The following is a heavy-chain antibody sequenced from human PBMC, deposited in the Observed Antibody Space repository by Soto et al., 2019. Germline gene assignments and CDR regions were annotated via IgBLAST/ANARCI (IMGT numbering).Heavy chain of an antibody. CDR3: AKELRFLEWLLSYYFDY. Sequence: PGGSLRLSCAASGFTFSSYAMSWVRQAPGKGLEWVSAISGSGGSTYYADSVKGRFTISRDNSKNMLYLQMNSLRAEDTAVYYCAKELRFLEWLLSYYFDYWGQGTLVTVSS. CDR1: GFTFSSYA. V-gene: IGHV3-23*01. D-gene: IGHD3-3*01. J-gene: IGHJ4*02. CDR2: ISGSGGST.